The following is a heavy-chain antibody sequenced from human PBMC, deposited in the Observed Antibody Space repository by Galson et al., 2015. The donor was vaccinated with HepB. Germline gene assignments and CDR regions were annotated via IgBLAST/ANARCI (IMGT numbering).Heavy chain of an antibody. J-gene: IGHJ4*02. CDR2: IIPIFGTA. D-gene: IGHD3-10*01. V-gene: IGHV1-69*06. Sequence: SVKVSCKASGGTFSSYAISWVRQAPGQGLEWMGGIIPIFGTANYAQKFQGRVTITADKSTSTAYMELSSLRSEDTAVYYCAREAYYGSGSYSDYWGQGTLVTVSS. CDR1: GGTFSSYA. CDR3: AREAYYGSGSYSDY.